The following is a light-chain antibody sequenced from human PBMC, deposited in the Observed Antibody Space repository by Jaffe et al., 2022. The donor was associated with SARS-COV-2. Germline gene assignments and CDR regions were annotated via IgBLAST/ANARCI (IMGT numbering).Light chain of an antibody. CDR3: QQSFSMLLS. CDR1: ESISSY. CDR2: AAS. Sequence: DIQMTQSPSSLSRSVGDRVTITCRASESISSYLNWYQKKPGMAPKLLIYAASNLHSGVPSRFSGGGSRTDFTLTISNLQPEDSATYYCQQSFSMLLSFGQGTRLEI. V-gene: IGKV1-39*01. J-gene: IGKJ5*01.